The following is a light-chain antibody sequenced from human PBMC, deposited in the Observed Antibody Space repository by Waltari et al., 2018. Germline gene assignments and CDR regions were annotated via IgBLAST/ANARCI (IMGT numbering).Light chain of an antibody. J-gene: IGLJ2*01. CDR3: QSYDDNIVI. Sequence: NFMLTQPHSVSESPGKTVTISCTRSSGSIASNYVQWYQQRPGSSPPTVIYEDFQRPPGVPNRFSGSIDSSSKSASLTISGLRTEDEADYYGQSYDDNIVIFGGGTKLTVL. V-gene: IGLV6-57*01. CDR1: SGSIASNY. CDR2: EDF.